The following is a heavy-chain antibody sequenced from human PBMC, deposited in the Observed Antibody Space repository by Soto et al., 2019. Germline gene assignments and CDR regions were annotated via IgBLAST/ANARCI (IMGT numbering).Heavy chain of an antibody. D-gene: IGHD5-18*01. J-gene: IGHJ5*02. CDR2: ISYSGTT. Sequence: QVQLQESGPGLVKPSQTLSLTCTVSGDSISSNNNYWSWIRQPPGEGLECIGFISYSGTTSYSPALPTRRVTSRNASKTGSPLRPSSVTAADTALYYCARGRGYSYALDPWGQGTLGTVSS. V-gene: IGHV4-30-4*01. CDR1: GDSISSNNNY. CDR3: ARGRGYSYALDP.